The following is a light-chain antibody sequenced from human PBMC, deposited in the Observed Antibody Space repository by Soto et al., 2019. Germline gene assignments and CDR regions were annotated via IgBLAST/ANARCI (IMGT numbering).Light chain of an antibody. CDR1: SSDVGSYNY. J-gene: IGLJ2*01. CDR2: EVS. Sequence: QSVLTQPPSASGSPGQSVTISCTGTSSDVGSYNYVSWYQQHPGKAPKLMIYEVSKRPSGVPDRFSGSKSGNTASLTISGLQAEDEADYYCASYTSSSTSVIFGRGTKLTVL. V-gene: IGLV2-8*01. CDR3: ASYTSSSTSVI.